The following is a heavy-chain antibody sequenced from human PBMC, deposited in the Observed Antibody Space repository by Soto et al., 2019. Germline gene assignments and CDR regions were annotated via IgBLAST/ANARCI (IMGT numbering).Heavy chain of an antibody. V-gene: IGHV3-48*01. J-gene: IGHJ4*02. CDR2: ISSSSSTI. D-gene: IGHD3-3*01. CDR3: AREPLYYDFWSGYSLDY. Sequence: GGSLRLSCAASGFTFSSYSMNWVRQAPGKGLEWVSYISSSSSTIYYADSVKGRFTISRDNAKNSLYLQMNSLRAEDTAVYYCAREPLYYDFWSGYSLDYWGQGTLVTVSS. CDR1: GFTFSSYS.